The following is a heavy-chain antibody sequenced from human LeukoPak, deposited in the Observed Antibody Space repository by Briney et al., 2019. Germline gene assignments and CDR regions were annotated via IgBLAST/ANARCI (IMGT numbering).Heavy chain of an antibody. J-gene: IGHJ5*02. V-gene: IGHV1-18*01. Sequence: ASVKVSCKASRYTFTDYGISWVRQAPGQGLEWMGWISAYNGNAKYAQKLQGRVTMTTDTSTSTAYMELRSLTSVDTAVYYCARVEDKYNWKDNWFDPWGQGTLVTVS. D-gene: IGHD1-20*01. CDR3: ARVEDKYNWKDNWFDP. CDR1: RYTFTDYG. CDR2: ISAYNGNA.